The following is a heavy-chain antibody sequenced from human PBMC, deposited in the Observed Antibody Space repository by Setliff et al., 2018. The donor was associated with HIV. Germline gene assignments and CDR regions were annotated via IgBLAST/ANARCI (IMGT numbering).Heavy chain of an antibody. V-gene: IGHV3-53*01. CDR2: IYSGGST. CDR1: GFTVSTKY. CDR3: ARLAHPRGLHDSSGVFDY. D-gene: IGHD3-22*01. Sequence: GGSLRLSCVVSGFTVSTKYMSWVRQAPGKGLEWVSGIYSGGSTDYRDSVKGRFTISRDNSMNTLYLQMNSLRAEDTAVYYCARLAHPRGLHDSSGVFDYWGQGTLVTVSS. J-gene: IGHJ4*02.